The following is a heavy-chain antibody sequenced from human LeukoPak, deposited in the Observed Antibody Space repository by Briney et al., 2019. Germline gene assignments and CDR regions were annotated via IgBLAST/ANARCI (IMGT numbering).Heavy chain of an antibody. Sequence: PSETLSLTCTVSGGSISSYYWSWIRQPAGKGLEWIGRIYTSGSTNYNPSLKSRVTMSVDTSKNQFSLKLGSVTAADTAVYYCARRRYYYDSSGSEHDVFDIWGQGTMVTVSS. J-gene: IGHJ3*02. CDR3: ARRRYYYDSSGSEHDVFDI. CDR2: IYTSGST. CDR1: GGSISSYY. V-gene: IGHV4-4*07. D-gene: IGHD3-22*01.